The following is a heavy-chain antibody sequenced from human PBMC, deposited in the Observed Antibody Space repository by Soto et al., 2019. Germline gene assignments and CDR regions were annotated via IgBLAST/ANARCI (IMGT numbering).Heavy chain of an antibody. CDR2: ISWNSVTI. Sequence: EVQLVESGGGLAQPGWSRRLSCAASGFNFDDHAMHWVRQAPGKGLEWVSGISWNSVTINYADSVKGRFTIPRDNAKRTLHLQMNSLRPEDTAIYYCVRSSGSQPRAGWFDPWGQGTLVTVS. V-gene: IGHV3-9*01. D-gene: IGHD1-26*01. CDR3: VRSSGSQPRAGWFDP. CDR1: GFNFDDHA. J-gene: IGHJ5*02.